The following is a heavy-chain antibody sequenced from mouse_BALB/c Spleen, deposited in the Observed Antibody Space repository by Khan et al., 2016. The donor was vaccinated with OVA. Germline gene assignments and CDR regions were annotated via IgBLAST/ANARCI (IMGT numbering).Heavy chain of an antibody. V-gene: IGHV9-3*02. J-gene: IGHJ3*01. Sequence: QIQLVQSGPELKKPGETVKISCKASGYTFTNYGMNWVKQAPGQGLKWMGWINTNTGEPTFAEDFKERFAFSLETSSSTAYLQINSLTYEDAATYYCGRGYNKYGSRFAYWGQGTLVTVSA. D-gene: IGHD2-14*01. CDR1: GYTFTNYG. CDR3: GRGYNKYGSRFAY. CDR2: INTNTGEP.